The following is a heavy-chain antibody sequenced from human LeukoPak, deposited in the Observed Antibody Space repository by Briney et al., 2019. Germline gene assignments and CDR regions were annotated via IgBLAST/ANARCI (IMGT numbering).Heavy chain of an antibody. Sequence: GGSLRLSCAASGFTFSSPAMSWVRQAPGKGLEWVSTISGSGGYTYYADSVKGRFTISRDNAKNSLYLQMNSLRAEDTAVYYCARDYATWLVSTKDFDYWGQGTLVTVSS. V-gene: IGHV3-23*01. CDR3: ARDYATWLVSTKDFDY. D-gene: IGHD6-19*01. J-gene: IGHJ4*02. CDR2: ISGSGGYT. CDR1: GFTFSSPA.